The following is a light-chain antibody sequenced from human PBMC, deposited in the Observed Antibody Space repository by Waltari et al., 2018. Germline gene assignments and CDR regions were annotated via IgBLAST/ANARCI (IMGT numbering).Light chain of an antibody. J-gene: IGLJ3*02. CDR2: VKSDGSH. CDR1: SGHTNYA. CDR3: RTWGSGIQA. Sequence: QVVLTQSPSASASLGASVKLTCTLASGHTNYAIAWHQKQPEKGPLFLLRVKSDGSHTKGDGIPNRFSGSSSGAGRYRTISSLQSEDEADYYCRTWGSGIQAFGGGTKLTVL. V-gene: IGLV4-69*01.